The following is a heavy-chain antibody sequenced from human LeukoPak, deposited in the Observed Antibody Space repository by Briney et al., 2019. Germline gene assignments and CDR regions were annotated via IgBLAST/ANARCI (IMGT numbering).Heavy chain of an antibody. CDR2: ISSSSSYI. V-gene: IGHV3-21*01. D-gene: IGHD6-19*01. CDR1: GFTFSSYS. J-gene: IGHJ5*02. Sequence: GGSLRLSCAASGFTFSSYSMNWVRQAPGKGLEWVSSISSSSSYIYYADSVKGRFTISRDNAKNSLYRQMNSLRAEDTAVYYCARDGCSSGWYSRACWFDPWGQGTLVTVSS. CDR3: ARDGCSSGWYSRACWFDP.